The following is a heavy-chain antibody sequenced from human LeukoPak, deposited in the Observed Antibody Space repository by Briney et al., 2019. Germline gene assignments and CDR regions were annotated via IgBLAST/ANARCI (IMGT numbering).Heavy chain of an antibody. CDR1: GFTFSSYG. CDR2: IRYDGSNK. J-gene: IGHJ6*03. CDR3: AKDDGSWYVHYMDV. V-gene: IGHV3-30*02. Sequence: GGSLRLSCAASGFTFSSYGMHWVRQAPGKGLEWVAFIRYDGSNKYYADSVKGRFTISRDNSKNTLYLQMNSLRAEDTAVYYCAKDDGSWYVHYMDVWGKGTTVTISS. D-gene: IGHD6-13*01.